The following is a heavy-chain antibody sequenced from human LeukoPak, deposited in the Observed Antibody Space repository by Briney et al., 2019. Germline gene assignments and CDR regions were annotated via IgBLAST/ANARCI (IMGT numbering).Heavy chain of an antibody. V-gene: IGHV1-69*05. CDR2: IIPIFGTA. CDR1: GGTFSSYA. CDR3: ARGGVDGGYFDY. Sequence: ASVKVSCKASGGTFSSYAISWVRQAPGQGLEWMGGIIPIFGTANYAQKFQGRVTITTDESTSTAYMELSSLRSEDTAVYYCARGGVDGGYFDYWGQGTLVAVSS. J-gene: IGHJ4*02.